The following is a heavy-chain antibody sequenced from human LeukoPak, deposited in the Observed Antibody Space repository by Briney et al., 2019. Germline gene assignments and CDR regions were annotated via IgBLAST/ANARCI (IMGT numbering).Heavy chain of an antibody. CDR2: ISYDGSNK. J-gene: IGHJ4*02. Sequence: GGSLRLSCAASGFTFSSYAMHWVRQAPGKGLEWVAIISYDGSNKYYAESVKGRFTISRDNSKDTLYLQMNSLRAEDTAVYYCARAENYYDSSGIGESRWGQGTLVTVSS. CDR1: GFTFSSYA. CDR3: ARAENYYDSSGIGESR. D-gene: IGHD3-22*01. V-gene: IGHV3-30*04.